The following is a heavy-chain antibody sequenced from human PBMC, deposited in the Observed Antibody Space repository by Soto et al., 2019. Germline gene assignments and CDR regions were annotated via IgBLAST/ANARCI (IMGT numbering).Heavy chain of an antibody. CDR1: GGSFSGNY. D-gene: IGHD6-19*01. V-gene: IGHV4-34*01. CDR2: IKHSGST. CDR3: ARGDISGWYFDY. J-gene: IGHJ4*02. Sequence: PSETLSLTCAVYGGSFSGNYWSWIRQPPGMGLEWIGEIKHSGSTNYSPSLKSRVTISEDTSKNQFSLKLSSVTAADTAVYDCARGDISGWYFDYWGRGTLVTVSS.